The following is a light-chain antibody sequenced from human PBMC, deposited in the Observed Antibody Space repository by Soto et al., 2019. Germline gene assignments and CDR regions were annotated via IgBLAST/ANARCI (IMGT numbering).Light chain of an antibody. CDR3: QQRSNWPWT. Sequence: EIVLTQSPATLSLSPGERATLSCRASQSVNSDLAWYQQKPGQAPRLLIYAASNRATDIPARFSGSGSGTDFTLTISSLEPEDFAVYYCQQRSNWPWTFGQGTKVDIK. J-gene: IGKJ1*01. CDR1: QSVNSD. CDR2: AAS. V-gene: IGKV3-11*01.